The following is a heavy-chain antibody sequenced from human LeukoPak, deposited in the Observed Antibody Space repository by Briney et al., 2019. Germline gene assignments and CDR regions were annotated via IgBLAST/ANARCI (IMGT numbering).Heavy chain of an antibody. V-gene: IGHV3-21*01. D-gene: IGHD3-9*01. CDR1: GFTFSSYS. CDR2: ISSSSSYI. CDR3: ARAGSILTGYPVY. J-gene: IGHJ4*02. Sequence: GGSLRLSCAASGFTFSSYSMNWVRQAPGKGLEWVSSISSSSSYIYYADSVKGRFTISRDNAKNSLYLQMNSLRAEDTAVYYCARAGSILTGYPVYWGQGTLVTVSS.